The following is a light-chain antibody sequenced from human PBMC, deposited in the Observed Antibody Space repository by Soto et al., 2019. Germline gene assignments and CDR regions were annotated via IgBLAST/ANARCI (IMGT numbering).Light chain of an antibody. Sequence: DIPMTQSPSTLSASVGDRVTITCRASQSISSWLAWYQQKPGKAPKLLIYKASSLESGVPSRFSGSGSGTDFTLTISSLQPDDFATYYCQQFNNYPWTFGQGTRVEIK. CDR2: KAS. V-gene: IGKV1-5*03. J-gene: IGKJ1*01. CDR1: QSISSW. CDR3: QQFNNYPWT.